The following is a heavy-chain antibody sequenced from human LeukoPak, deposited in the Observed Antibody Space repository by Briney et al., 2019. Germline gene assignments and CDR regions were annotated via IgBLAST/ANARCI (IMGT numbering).Heavy chain of an antibody. Sequence: PGRSLRLSCAGSGFNVSTNYMSWVRQAPGKGLEWVGRIKSESDGGTTDYAAPVKGRFTISRDDSKNTLFLQMNSLQTEDTAVYYCTTSGWFDHWGQGTLVTVSS. J-gene: IGHJ5*02. CDR1: GFNVSTNY. V-gene: IGHV3-15*01. D-gene: IGHD1-26*01. CDR2: IKSESDGGTT. CDR3: TTSGWFDH.